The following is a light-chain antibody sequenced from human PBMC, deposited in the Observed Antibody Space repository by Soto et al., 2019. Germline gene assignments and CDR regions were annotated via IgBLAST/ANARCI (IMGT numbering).Light chain of an antibody. Sequence: QSVLTQPPSVSAAPGQTVTISCSGSSSNIGNNYVSWYQQLPGTAPKLLIYDNNKRPSGIPDRFSGSKSVTSATLGITGLQTGDEADYYCGTWDSSLSAVVFGGGTKLTV. CDR2: DNN. J-gene: IGLJ2*01. V-gene: IGLV1-51*01. CDR1: SSNIGNNY. CDR3: GTWDSSLSAVV.